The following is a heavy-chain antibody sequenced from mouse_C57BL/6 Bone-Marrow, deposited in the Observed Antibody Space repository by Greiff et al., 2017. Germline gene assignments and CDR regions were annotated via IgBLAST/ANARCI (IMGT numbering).Heavy chain of an antibody. V-gene: IGHV1-15*01. J-gene: IGHJ3*01. Sequence: VQLKQSGAELVRPGASVTLSCKASGYTFTDYEMHWVKQTPVHGLEWIGAIDPETGGTAYNQKFKGKAILTADKSSSTAYMELRSLTSEDSAVYYCTRWGFLAWFAYWGQGTLVTVSA. CDR1: GYTFTDYE. CDR3: TRWGFLAWFAY. CDR2: IDPETGGT.